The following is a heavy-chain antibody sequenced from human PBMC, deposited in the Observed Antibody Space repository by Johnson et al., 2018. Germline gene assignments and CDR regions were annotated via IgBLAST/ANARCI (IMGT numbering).Heavy chain of an antibody. CDR3: ARGGGADYYYGMDV. J-gene: IGHJ6*02. Sequence: VQLQESGPGLVKPSETLSLTCTVSGGSISSHSWSWIRPPPGKGLEWIGYIYYSGSTNYNPPLKSLVTISVDTSKNQFSLKLSSVTAADTAVYYCARGGGADYYYGMDVWGQGTTVTVSS. CDR2: IYYSGST. D-gene: IGHD1-26*01. CDR1: GGSISSHS. V-gene: IGHV4-59*11.